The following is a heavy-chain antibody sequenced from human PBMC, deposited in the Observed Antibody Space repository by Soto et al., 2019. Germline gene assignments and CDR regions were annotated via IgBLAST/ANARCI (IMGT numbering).Heavy chain of an antibody. D-gene: IGHD6-19*01. CDR2: IHYSGST. CDR1: GGSISLYY. Sequence: SETLTLTCTVSGGSISLYYWSWLRQSPGKGLEWIGFIHYSGSTNYNPSLKSRVTISVDTSKNQFSLRLNSLTPADTAVYFCTRECSHAFDIWGPGKMVTVSS. J-gene: IGHJ3*02. CDR3: TRECSHAFDI. V-gene: IGHV4-59*01.